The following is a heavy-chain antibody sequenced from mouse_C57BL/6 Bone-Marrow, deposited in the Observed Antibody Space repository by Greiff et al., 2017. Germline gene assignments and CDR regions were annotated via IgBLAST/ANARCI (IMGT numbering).Heavy chain of an antibody. CDR1: GYTFTDYY. Sequence: VQLQQSGAELVRPGASVKLSCKASGYTFTDYYINWVKQRPGQGLEWIARIYPGSGNTYYNEKFKGKATLTAEKSSSTAYMQLSSLTSEDSAVYFCARGGWSLYYFDYWGQGTTLTGSS. V-gene: IGHV1-76*01. J-gene: IGHJ2*01. D-gene: IGHD2-3*01. CDR3: ARGGWSLYYFDY. CDR2: IYPGSGNT.